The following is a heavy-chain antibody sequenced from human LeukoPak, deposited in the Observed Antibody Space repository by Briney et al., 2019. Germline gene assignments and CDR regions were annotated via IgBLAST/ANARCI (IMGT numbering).Heavy chain of an antibody. CDR2: IYPGDSDT. D-gene: IGHD4-23*01. J-gene: IGHJ6*02. Sequence: GESLKISCKGSGNSFTSYWIGWVPQMPGKGPEWMVIIYPGDSDTRYSPSFQGQVTISADKSISTAYLQWSSLKASDTAMYYCARREDYGGTTPRDYYYYGMDVWGQGTTVTVSS. V-gene: IGHV5-51*01. CDR3: ARREDYGGTTPRDYYYYGMDV. CDR1: GNSFTSYW.